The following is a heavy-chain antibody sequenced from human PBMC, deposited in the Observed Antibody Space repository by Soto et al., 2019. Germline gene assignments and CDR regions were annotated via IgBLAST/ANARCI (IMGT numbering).Heavy chain of an antibody. Sequence: QLQLQESGPGLVKPSETLSLTCTVSGGSLSSGTYYWGWIRQPPGKGLEWIGSISYSGNTYYNPSLKSRVTISVDTSKNQFSLKLTSVTAADTAVYYSRSPDLGEYPGGVDYWGQGTLVTVSS. CDR3: RSPDLGEYPGGVDY. V-gene: IGHV4-39*01. D-gene: IGHD3-16*01. CDR2: ISYSGNT. CDR1: GGSLSSGTYY. J-gene: IGHJ4*02.